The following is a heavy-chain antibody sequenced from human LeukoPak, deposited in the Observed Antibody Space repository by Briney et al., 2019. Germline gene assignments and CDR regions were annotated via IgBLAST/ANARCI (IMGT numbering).Heavy chain of an antibody. J-gene: IGHJ4*02. CDR3: ARNPSSGYSWYFDY. V-gene: IGHV3-30*02. Sequence: GGSLRLSCAASGFTFSSYGMHWVRQAPGKGLEWVAFIRYDGSNKYYADSVKGRFTISRDNSKNTLYLQMNSLRAEDTAVYYCARNPSSGYSWYFDYWGQGTLVTVSS. CDR2: IRYDGSNK. D-gene: IGHD3-22*01. CDR1: GFTFSSYG.